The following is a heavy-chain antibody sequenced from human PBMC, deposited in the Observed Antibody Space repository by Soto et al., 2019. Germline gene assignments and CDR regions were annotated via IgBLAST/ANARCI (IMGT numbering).Heavy chain of an antibody. CDR2: ISWNSGSI. D-gene: IGHD3-10*01. J-gene: IGHJ6*03. CDR1: GFTFDDYA. CDR3: AKDNSGSGSYYSGEYPPYYYYYMDV. Sequence: EVQLVESGGGLVQPGRSLRLSCAASGFTFDDYAMHWVRQAPGKGLEWVSGISWNSGSIGYADSVKGRFTISRDNAKNSLYLQMNSLRAEDTALYYCAKDNSGSGSYYSGEYPPYYYYYMDVWGKGTTVTVSS. V-gene: IGHV3-9*01.